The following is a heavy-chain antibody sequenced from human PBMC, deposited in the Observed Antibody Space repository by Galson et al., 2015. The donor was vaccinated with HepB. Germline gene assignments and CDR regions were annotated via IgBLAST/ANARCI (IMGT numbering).Heavy chain of an antibody. J-gene: IGHJ5*02. Sequence: SLRLSCAASTFIFSTYSMNWVRQAPGKGLEWVSSISRGGDSAYYADSVKGRFSISRDNSKNTLYLQMNSLRAEDTAVYYCATKPRYCATTSCYMNWYDPWGQGTLVTVSS. CDR1: TFIFSTYS. V-gene: IGHV3-23*01. CDR2: ISRGGDSA. CDR3: ATKPRYCATTSCYMNWYDP. D-gene: IGHD2-2*02.